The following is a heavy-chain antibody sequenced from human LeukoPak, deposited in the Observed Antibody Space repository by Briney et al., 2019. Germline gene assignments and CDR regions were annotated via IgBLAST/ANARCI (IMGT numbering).Heavy chain of an antibody. J-gene: IGHJ4*02. CDR3: ARARGGYYGFDY. CDR2: IYPSGST. CDR1: GGSISNGGYY. D-gene: IGHD1-26*01. V-gene: IGHV4-61*02. Sequence: SETLSLTCTVSGGSISNGGYYWSWIRQPAGKGLEWIGRIYPSGSTDYNPSLKSRVTISMDRSKNQFSLKLSSVTAADTAVYYCARARGGYYGFDYRGQGTLVTVSS.